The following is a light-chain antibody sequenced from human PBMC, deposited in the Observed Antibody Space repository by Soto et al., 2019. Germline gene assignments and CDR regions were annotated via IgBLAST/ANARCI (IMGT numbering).Light chain of an antibody. V-gene: IGLV1-44*01. J-gene: IGLJ1*01. CDR1: NSNIGTNT. CDR2: TNN. Sequence: QSLLTQPPSASATPGQRVTISCSGSNSNIGTNTDNWYQQLPGTAPRLLIYTNNQRPSGVPQRFSGSKTGTSASLAIGGLQSEDGADYYCAAWDDSLGAYVFGTGTKLTVL. CDR3: AAWDDSLGAYV.